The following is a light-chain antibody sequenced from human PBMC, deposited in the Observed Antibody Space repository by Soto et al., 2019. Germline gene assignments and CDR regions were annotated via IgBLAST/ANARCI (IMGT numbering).Light chain of an antibody. CDR2: KTS. Sequence: DIQMTQSPSTLSASVGDRVTITCRASQSIDSWLAWYQQKPGKAPNLLIYKTSNLESGVPSRFSGSGSGTEFSLTISSLQPDDFATYYCQQYGNSLAVTFGGGTRVEIK. CDR1: QSIDSW. V-gene: IGKV1-5*03. CDR3: QQYGNSLAVT. J-gene: IGKJ4*01.